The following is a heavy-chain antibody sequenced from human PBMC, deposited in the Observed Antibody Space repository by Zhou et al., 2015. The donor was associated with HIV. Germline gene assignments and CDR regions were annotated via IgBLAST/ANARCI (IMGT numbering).Heavy chain of an antibody. CDR1: GGTFSSYA. Sequence: QVQLVQSGAEVKKPGSSVKVSCKASGGTFSSYAINWVRQAPGQGLEWMGGIIPIFGTANYAQKFQGRVTITADESTATVYMELSSLRSEDTAVYYCARGGWIQLWAPAYWGQGTLVTVSS. J-gene: IGHJ4*02. CDR3: ARGGWIQLWAPAY. CDR2: IIPIFGTA. D-gene: IGHD5-18*01. V-gene: IGHV1-69*01.